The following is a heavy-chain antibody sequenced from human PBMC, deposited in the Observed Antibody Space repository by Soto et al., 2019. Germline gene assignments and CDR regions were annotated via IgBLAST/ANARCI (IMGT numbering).Heavy chain of an antibody. Sequence: SETLSLTCIVSGGSISSSTYYWAWIRQPPGKGLEWIGNIYKTGSTYYKPSLKSRVTISVDTSKNQFSLKLNSVTAADTAVYYCARLLVAAPNWFDPWGQGIQVTVSS. CDR3: ARLLVAAPNWFDP. V-gene: IGHV4-39*01. D-gene: IGHD6-6*01. CDR2: IYKTGST. CDR1: GGSISSSTYY. J-gene: IGHJ5*02.